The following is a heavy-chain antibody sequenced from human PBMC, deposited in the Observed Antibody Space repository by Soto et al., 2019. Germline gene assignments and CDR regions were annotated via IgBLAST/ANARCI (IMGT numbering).Heavy chain of an antibody. Sequence: EVQLLESGGGLVQPGGSLRLSCAASGFTFSSYAMSWVRQAPGKGLEWVSAISGSGGSTYYADSVKGRFTISRDNSKNHVELQMNQLRAEDTAVYYCAKSWNYDFGAGEFDYWGQGTLVTVSS. CDR3: AKSWNYDFGAGEFDY. CDR1: GFTFSSYA. CDR2: ISGSGGST. D-gene: IGHD1-7*01. J-gene: IGHJ4*02. V-gene: IGHV3-23*01.